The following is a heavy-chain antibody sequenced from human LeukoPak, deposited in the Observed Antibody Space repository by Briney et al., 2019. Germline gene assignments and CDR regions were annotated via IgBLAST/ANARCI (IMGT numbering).Heavy chain of an antibody. CDR2: ISSTSSLI. J-gene: IGHJ4*02. Sequence: GGSLRLSCAASGFTFNSFNMNWVRQAPGKGLEWVSSISSTSSLIWYADSLKGRFTISRDNAKNSLYLQMDSLRAEDTAIYYCARYNSGWNDYWGQGTLVTVSS. CDR3: ARYNSGWNDY. CDR1: GFTFNSFN. D-gene: IGHD6-19*01. V-gene: IGHV3-21*01.